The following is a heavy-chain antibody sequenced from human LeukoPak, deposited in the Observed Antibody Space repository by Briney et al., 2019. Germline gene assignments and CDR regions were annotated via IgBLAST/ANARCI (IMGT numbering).Heavy chain of an antibody. CDR1: GFTFSSYW. V-gene: IGHV3-7*01. Sequence: GGSLRLSCAASGFTFSSYWMSWVRQAPGKGLEWVANIKQDGSEKYYVDSVKGRFTISRDNGKNTLYLQMNSLGGEDTAVYYCAKDQAGAWGQGTRVTVSS. CDR3: AKDQAGA. D-gene: IGHD1-26*01. J-gene: IGHJ5*02. CDR2: IKQDGSEK.